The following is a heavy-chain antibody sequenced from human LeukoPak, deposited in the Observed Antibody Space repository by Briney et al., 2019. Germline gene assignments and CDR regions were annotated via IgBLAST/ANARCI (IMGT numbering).Heavy chain of an antibody. J-gene: IGHJ4*02. CDR1: GFTFSSYA. D-gene: IGHD2-2*01. CDR2: IRGNGSST. Sequence: GGSLRLSCAASGFTFSSYAMSWVRQAPGKGLEWVSGIRGNGSSTYYADSVKGRFTISRDNSKNTLYLQMNSLRAEDTAVYYCAKGRRPDIVVVPPARHFDYWGQGTMVTVSS. CDR3: AKGRRPDIVVVPPARHFDY. V-gene: IGHV3-23*01.